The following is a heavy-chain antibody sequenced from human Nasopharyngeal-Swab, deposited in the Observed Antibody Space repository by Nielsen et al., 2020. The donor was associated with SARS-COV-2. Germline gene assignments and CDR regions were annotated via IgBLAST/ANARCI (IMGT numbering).Heavy chain of an antibody. Sequence: ASVKVSCKASGYTFTSYAMNWVRQAPGQGLEWMGWINTNTGNPTYVQGFTGRFVFSLDTSVSTAYLQISSLKAEDTAVYYCARARVRCGGSCNLPWMLRPAFDIWGQGTMVTVSS. CDR3: ARARVRCGGSCNLPWMLRPAFDI. CDR1: GYTFTSYA. CDR2: INTNTGNP. V-gene: IGHV7-4-1*02. D-gene: IGHD2-15*01. J-gene: IGHJ3*02.